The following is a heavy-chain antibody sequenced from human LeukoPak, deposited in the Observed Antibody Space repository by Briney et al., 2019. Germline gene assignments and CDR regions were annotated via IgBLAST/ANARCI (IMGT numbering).Heavy chain of an antibody. D-gene: IGHD3-22*01. CDR1: GFTFSSYW. CDR2: IKQDGSEK. J-gene: IGHJ4*02. V-gene: IGHV3-7*01. CDR3: ANEESSYYYDSSGFLTGH. Sequence: GGSLRLSCAASGFTFSSYWMSWVRQAPGKGLEWVANIKQDGSEKYYVDSVKGRFTISRDNSKNTLYLQMNSLRTEDTAVYYCANEESSYYYDSSGFLTGHWGQGTLVTVSS.